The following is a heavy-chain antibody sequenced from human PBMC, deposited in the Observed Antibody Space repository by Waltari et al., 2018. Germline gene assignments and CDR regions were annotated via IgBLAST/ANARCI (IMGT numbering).Heavy chain of an antibody. V-gene: IGHV4-38-2*01. Sequence: QVQLQESGPGLVKPSETLSLTCAVSGYSISSGYYWGWIRQPPGKGLEWIGSIYHSGSTYYNPSLKSRVTISVDTSKTQFSLKLSSVTAADTAVYYCARAPGYCSSTSCYGGYYFDYWGQGTLVTVSS. D-gene: IGHD2-2*01. J-gene: IGHJ4*02. CDR3: ARAPGYCSSTSCYGGYYFDY. CDR1: GYSISSGYY. CDR2: IYHSGST.